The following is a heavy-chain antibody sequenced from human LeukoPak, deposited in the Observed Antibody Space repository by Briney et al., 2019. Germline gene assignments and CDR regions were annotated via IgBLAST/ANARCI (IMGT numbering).Heavy chain of an antibody. Sequence: PSETLSLTCTVSGGSISSYYWSWIRQPAWKGLEWIGRIYMSGSTNYNSSLKSRVTISVDKSKNQLSLKLTSVTAADTAVYYCARDQTAGYDPTLPYYYYMDVWGKGTTVTVSS. CDR1: GGSISSYY. D-gene: IGHD5-12*01. CDR2: IYMSGST. V-gene: IGHV4-4*07. CDR3: ARDQTAGYDPTLPYYYYMDV. J-gene: IGHJ6*03.